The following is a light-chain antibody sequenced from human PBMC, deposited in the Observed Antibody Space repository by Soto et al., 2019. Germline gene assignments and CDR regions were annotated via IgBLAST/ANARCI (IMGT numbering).Light chain of an antibody. J-gene: IGKJ5*01. Sequence: AIQLITSQSYLSASVGDRVTITCRASQGISSALAWYQQKPGKAPKLLIYDASSLESGVPSRFSGSGSGTDFTLTISSLQPEDFATYYCQQFNSYPPTCGQGTRLEIK. CDR3: QQFNSYPPT. CDR2: DAS. CDR1: QGISSA. V-gene: IGKV1-13*02.